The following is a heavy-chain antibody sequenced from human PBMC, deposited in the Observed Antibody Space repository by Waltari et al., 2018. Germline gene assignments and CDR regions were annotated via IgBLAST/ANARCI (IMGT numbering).Heavy chain of an antibody. J-gene: IGHJ4*02. CDR1: GFTVISNY. V-gene: IGHV3-53*01. D-gene: IGHD3-10*01. CDR3: VRGLLWFGESGAFDH. Sequence: EVQLVASGGGWIQPGGSLRLSCAASGFTVISNYMGWVRQTPGKGLGRVSVIYSSGRTYYADSVKGRFTISRDISKNTLFLQMNNLRAEDTAVYYCVRGLLWFGESGAFDHWGQGTLVTVSS. CDR2: IYSSGRT.